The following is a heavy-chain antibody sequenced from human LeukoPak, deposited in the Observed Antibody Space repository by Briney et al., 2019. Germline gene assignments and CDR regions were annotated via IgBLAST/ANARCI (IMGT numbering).Heavy chain of an antibody. J-gene: IGHJ5*02. V-gene: IGHV1-69*05. CDR3: ARASPYFYCSGGSCYFHP. CDR1: GGTFSNYA. Sequence: SVKVSCKASGGTFSNYAISWVRQAPGQGLEWMGGIIPIFGTANYAQKFQGRVTITTDESTSTAYMELSSLRSEDTAVYYCARASPYFYCSGGSCYFHPWGQGTLVTVSS. D-gene: IGHD2-15*01. CDR2: IIPIFGTA.